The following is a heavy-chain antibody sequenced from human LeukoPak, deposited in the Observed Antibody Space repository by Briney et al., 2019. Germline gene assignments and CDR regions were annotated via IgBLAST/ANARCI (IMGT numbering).Heavy chain of an antibody. J-gene: IGHJ6*02. Sequence: PAGGSLRLSCAASGFTFSNYWMSWVRQAPGQGLEWVANIKQDGSGKYYVDSVKGRFTISRDNAKNSLYLQMNRLRDEDTAVYYCARVYGSGTYYPYRMDVWGQGTTVTVSS. CDR2: IKQDGSGK. CDR3: ARVYGSGTYYPYRMDV. V-gene: IGHV3-7*04. CDR1: GFTFSNYW. D-gene: IGHD3-10*01.